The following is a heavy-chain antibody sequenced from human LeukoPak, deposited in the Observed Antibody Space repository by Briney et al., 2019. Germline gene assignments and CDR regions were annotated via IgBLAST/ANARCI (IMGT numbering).Heavy chain of an antibody. Sequence: ASVKVSCKASGYTFTGYYMHWVRQAPGQGLEWMGWINPNSGGTNYAQKFQGRVTMTRDTSISTAYMELSRLRPDDTAVYYCARSPGSSWYNNWFDPWGQGTLVTVSS. CDR3: ARSPGSSWYNNWFDP. D-gene: IGHD6-13*01. V-gene: IGHV1-2*02. CDR1: GYTFTGYY. J-gene: IGHJ5*02. CDR2: INPNSGGT.